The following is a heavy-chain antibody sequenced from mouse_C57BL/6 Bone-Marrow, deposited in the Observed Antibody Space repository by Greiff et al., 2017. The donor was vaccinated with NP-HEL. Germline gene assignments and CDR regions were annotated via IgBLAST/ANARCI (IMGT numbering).Heavy chain of an antibody. Sequence: EVQLQQSGPELVKPGASVKISCKASGYTFTDYYMNWVKQSHGKSLEWIGDINPNNGGSSYNQTFKGKSTLTVDKSSSTAYMELRSLTAEDSAVYYCARRGDYHMDYWGQGASVTVSS. J-gene: IGHJ4*01. CDR1: GYTFTDYY. V-gene: IGHV1-26*01. CDR2: INPNNGGS. CDR3: ARRGDYHMDY. D-gene: IGHD5-5*01.